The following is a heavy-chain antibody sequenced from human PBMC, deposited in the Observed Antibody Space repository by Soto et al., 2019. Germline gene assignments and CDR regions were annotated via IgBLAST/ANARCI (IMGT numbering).Heavy chain of an antibody. CDR2: ISGSGGNT. D-gene: IGHD1-26*01. Sequence: GGSLRLSCAASGFTFSSYAMSWVRQAPGKGLEWVSAISGSGGNTYYADSVKGRFTISRDNSKNTLYLQMNSLRAEDTAVYYCAKTSGSYPYYYYYGMDVWGQGTTVTVSS. V-gene: IGHV3-23*01. CDR1: GFTFSSYA. J-gene: IGHJ6*02. CDR3: AKTSGSYPYYYYYGMDV.